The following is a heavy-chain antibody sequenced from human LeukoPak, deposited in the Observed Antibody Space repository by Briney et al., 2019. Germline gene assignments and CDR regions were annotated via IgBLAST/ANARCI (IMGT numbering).Heavy chain of an antibody. V-gene: IGHV3-48*02. D-gene: IGHD5-18*01. Sequence: GGSLRLSCTASGFTFSDYNMNWVRQAPGKGLEWISYISSRSSTIYYADSVKGRFTISRDNAQNSLHLQMNSLRDEDTAVYYCARGVDTGLVTPPLDYWGQGTLVTVSS. J-gene: IGHJ4*02. CDR3: ARGVDTGLVTPPLDY. CDR2: ISSRSSTI. CDR1: GFTFSDYN.